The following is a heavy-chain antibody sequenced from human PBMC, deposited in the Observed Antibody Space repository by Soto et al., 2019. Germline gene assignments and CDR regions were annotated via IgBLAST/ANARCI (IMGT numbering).Heavy chain of an antibody. V-gene: IGHV3-30*18. CDR1: GFTFSSYG. CDR2: ISYDGSNK. D-gene: IGHD6-19*01. J-gene: IGHJ4*02. Sequence: GGSLRLSCAASGFTFSSYGMHWVRQAPGKGLEWVAVISYDGSNKYYADSVKGRFTISRDNSKNTLYLQMNSLRAEDTAVYYCAKGDVVPAAIGRIAVAGTGVDYWGQGTLVTVSS. CDR3: AKGDVVPAAIGRIAVAGTGVDY.